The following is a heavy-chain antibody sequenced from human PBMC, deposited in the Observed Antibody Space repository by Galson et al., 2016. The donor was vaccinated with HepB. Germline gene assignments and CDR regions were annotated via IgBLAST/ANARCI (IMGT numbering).Heavy chain of an antibody. CDR2: ISFDGSHE. J-gene: IGHJ4*02. CDR1: GFTFSNNG. CDR3: AKDPYRLGNYFEY. D-gene: IGHD2-2*01. V-gene: IGHV3-30*18. Sequence: SLRLSCAASGFTFSNNGMHWVRQAPGKGLEWVAVISFDGSHEYSADSVKGRFTISRHNSKNTPFLQLNSLRAEDTALYYCAKDPYRLGNYFEYWGQGTPVTVSS.